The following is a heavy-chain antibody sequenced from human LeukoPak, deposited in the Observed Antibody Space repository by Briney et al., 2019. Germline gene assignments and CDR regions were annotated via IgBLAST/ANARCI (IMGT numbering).Heavy chain of an antibody. CDR2: ISAYNGNT. CDR3: ARDVGILLEWLLPLNY. D-gene: IGHD3-3*01. V-gene: IGHV1-18*01. Sequence: GASVKVSCKASGYTFTSYGISWVRQAPGQGLEWMGWISAYNGNTNYAQKLQGRVTMTTDTSTSTAYMELRSLRSDDTAVYYCARDVGILLEWLLPLNYWGQGTLVTVSS. J-gene: IGHJ4*02. CDR1: GYTFTSYG.